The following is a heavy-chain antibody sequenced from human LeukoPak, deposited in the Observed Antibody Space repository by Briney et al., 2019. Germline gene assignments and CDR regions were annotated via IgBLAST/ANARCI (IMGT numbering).Heavy chain of an antibody. CDR1: GYSISSGYY. CDR2: IYHSGST. J-gene: IGHJ4*02. V-gene: IGHV4-38-2*02. D-gene: IGHD1-26*01. CDR3: ARASSVGSDY. Sequence: SETLSLTCTVSGYSISSGYYWGWIRQPPGKGLEWIGSIYHSGSTYYNPSLKSRVTISVDTSKNQFSLKLSSVTAADTAVYYCARASSVGSDYWGQGTLVTVSS.